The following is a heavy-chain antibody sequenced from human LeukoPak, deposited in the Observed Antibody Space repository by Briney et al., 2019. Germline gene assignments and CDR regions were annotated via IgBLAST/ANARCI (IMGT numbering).Heavy chain of an antibody. CDR1: GFTFTAYW. D-gene: IGHD2-2*02. Sequence: PGGSLRLSCVASGFTFTAYWMHWVRQAPGKGLMWVSRINSDGSSTTYADSVKGRFTISRDNAENTLYLQMNSLRVEGTAVYYCATALIAAIDYWGQGTLVAVSS. CDR2: INSDGSST. V-gene: IGHV3-74*01. CDR3: ATALIAAIDY. J-gene: IGHJ4*02.